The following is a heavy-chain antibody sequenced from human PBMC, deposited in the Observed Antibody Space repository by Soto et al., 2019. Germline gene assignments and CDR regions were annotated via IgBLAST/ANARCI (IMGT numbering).Heavy chain of an antibody. V-gene: IGHV4-30-2*01. D-gene: IGHD6-13*01. CDR1: GGSISSGGYS. J-gene: IGHJ4*02. CDR3: SRGYSRSGGYY. CDR2: IYHSGST. Sequence: SETLSLTCAVSGGSISSGGYSWSWIRQPPGKGLEWIGYIYHSGSTYYNPSLKSRVTISVDRSKNQFSLKLTSVTAADTAVYYCSRGYSRSGGYYWGQGTLVTVSS.